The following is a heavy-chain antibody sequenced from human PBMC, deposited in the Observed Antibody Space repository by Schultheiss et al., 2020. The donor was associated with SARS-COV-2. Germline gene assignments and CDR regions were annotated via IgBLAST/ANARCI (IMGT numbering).Heavy chain of an antibody. J-gene: IGHJ4*02. CDR3: ARHLYDTQIDY. D-gene: IGHD3-22*01. V-gene: IGHV4-59*08. CDR2: IYYSGST. Sequence: SETLSLTCAVYGGSFSGYYWSWIRQPPGKGLEWIGYIYYSGSTNYNPSLKSRVTMSVDTSKNQFSLKLSSVTAADTAVYYCARHLYDTQIDYWGQGTLVTVSS. CDR1: GGSFSGYY.